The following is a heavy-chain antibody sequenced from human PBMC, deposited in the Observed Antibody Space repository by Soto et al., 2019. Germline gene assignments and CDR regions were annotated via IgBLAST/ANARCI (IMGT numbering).Heavy chain of an antibody. Sequence: PSETLSLTCSVSGGSVNNKTYYWSWIRQPPGKGLEWIGYIYYSGTTNYNPSLKSRVTIAVDTSKNQFSLRLSSVTAADTALYFCARTTAVPDSLRSGYYFDYWGQGSLVTVSS. CDR3: ARTTAVPDSLRSGYYFDY. CDR2: IYYSGTT. CDR1: GGSVNNKTYY. V-gene: IGHV4-61*01. J-gene: IGHJ4*02. D-gene: IGHD6-19*01.